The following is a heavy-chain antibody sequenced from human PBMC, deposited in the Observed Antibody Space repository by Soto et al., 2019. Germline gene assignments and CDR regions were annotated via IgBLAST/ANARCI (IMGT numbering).Heavy chain of an antibody. Sequence: QVQLQESGPGLVKPSETLSLTCTVSGGSISSYYWGWIRQPPGKGLEWIGYIYYSGSTNYNPSLTRRVNTSVDTSKNQFTPKLSSVTAADTAVYYCARRYGASFDYWGQGTLVTVSS. CDR1: GGSISSYY. J-gene: IGHJ4*02. D-gene: IGHD4-17*01. CDR3: ARRYGASFDY. CDR2: IYYSGST. V-gene: IGHV4-59*01.